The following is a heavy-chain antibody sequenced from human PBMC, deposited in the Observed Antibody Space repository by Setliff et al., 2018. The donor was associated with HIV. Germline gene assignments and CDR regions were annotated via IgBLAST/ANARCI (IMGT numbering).Heavy chain of an antibody. CDR1: GGTISSYY. D-gene: IGHD6-25*01. CDR2: IYYSGST. CDR3: ARYSPRGYTLTGPY. Sequence: SETLSLTCTVSGGTISSYYWSWIRQPPGKGPEWIGYIYYSGSTKHNPSLKSRVTISLDTSKNQFSLKLTSVTAADTAVYYCARYSPRGYTLTGPYWGQGTLVTVSS. V-gene: IGHV4-59*01. J-gene: IGHJ4*02.